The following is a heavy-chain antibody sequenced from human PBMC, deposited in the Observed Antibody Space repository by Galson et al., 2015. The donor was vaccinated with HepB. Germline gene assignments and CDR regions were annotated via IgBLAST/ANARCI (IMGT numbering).Heavy chain of an antibody. V-gene: IGHV2-5*02. CDR2: IYWDDDE. D-gene: IGHD5-18*01. J-gene: IGHJ4*02. Sequence: PALVKPTQTLTLTCTFSGFSLTTSGVGVGWIRQPPGKALEWLALIYWDDDERYSPSLKNRLTITKDTSKDQVVLTMTNMDPVDTATYYCTHSSTTMVNDYWGQGALVTVSS. CDR3: THSSTTMVNDY. CDR1: GFSLTTSGVG.